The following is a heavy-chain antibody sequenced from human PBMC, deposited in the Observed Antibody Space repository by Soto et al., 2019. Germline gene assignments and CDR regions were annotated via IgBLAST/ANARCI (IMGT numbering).Heavy chain of an antibody. D-gene: IGHD3-22*01. Sequence: QVQLVQSGAEVKKPGASVKVSCKASGYTFTSYGISWVRQAPGQGLEWMGWISAYNGNTNYAQKIQGRVTMTTDTSPRPAYMELRSLRSDDTAVYYWARAVDHYDSSGYYTHEYFQHWGQGTLVTVSS. V-gene: IGHV1-18*01. CDR3: ARAVDHYDSSGYYTHEYFQH. CDR1: GYTFTSYG. J-gene: IGHJ1*01. CDR2: ISAYNGNT.